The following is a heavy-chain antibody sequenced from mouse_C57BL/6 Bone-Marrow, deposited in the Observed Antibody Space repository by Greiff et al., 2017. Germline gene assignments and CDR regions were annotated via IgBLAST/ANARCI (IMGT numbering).Heavy chain of an antibody. CDR2: ISSGGSYT. Sequence: EVKLVESGGDLVKPGGSLKLSCAASGFTFSSYGMSWVRQTPDKRLEWVATISSGGSYTYYPDSVKGRFTISRDNAKNTLYLQMSSLKSEDTAMYCCARQLFDYWGQGTTLTVSS. J-gene: IGHJ2*01. CDR1: GFTFSSYG. V-gene: IGHV5-6*01. CDR3: ARQLFDY.